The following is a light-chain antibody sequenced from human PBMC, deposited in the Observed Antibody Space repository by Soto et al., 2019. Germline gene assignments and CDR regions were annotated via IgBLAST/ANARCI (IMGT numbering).Light chain of an antibody. J-gene: IGLJ2*01. CDR3: QSYDSSLTNAV. Sequence: QSVLTQPPSGSGAPGQTITISCTGSSSNIGAGYDVHWYQQLPGRTPKLLIYGNNNRPSGVPDRFSGSKSGTSVSLAITGLRGEEEADYHCQSYDSSLTNAVFGGGTKLTV. CDR2: GNN. V-gene: IGLV1-40*01. CDR1: SSNIGAGYD.